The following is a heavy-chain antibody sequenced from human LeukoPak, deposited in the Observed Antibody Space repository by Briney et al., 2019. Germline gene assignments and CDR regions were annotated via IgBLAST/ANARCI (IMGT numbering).Heavy chain of an antibody. CDR3: TREDFYYASGY. Sequence: PGGSLRLSCAASGFTFSSYEMNWVRQAPGKGLEWFSYISGSGTTIYYADSVRGRFTISRDNARNSLFLQMNSLRAEYTAMYYCTREDFYYASGYWGQGSLVTVSS. CDR2: ISGSGTTI. CDR1: GFTFSSYE. J-gene: IGHJ4*02. D-gene: IGHD3-10*01. V-gene: IGHV3-48*03.